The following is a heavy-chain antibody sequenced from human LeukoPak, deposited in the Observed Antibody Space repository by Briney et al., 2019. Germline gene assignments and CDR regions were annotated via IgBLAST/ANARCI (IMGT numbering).Heavy chain of an antibody. CDR2: IYYSGST. CDR3: ARGTSVVSLYDAFDI. CDR1: GGSISSYY. Sequence: SETLSLTCTVSGGSISSYYWSWIRQPPGKGLEWIGYIYYSGSTNYNPSLKSRVTISVDTSKNQFSLKLSSVTAADTAVYYCARGTSVVSLYDAFDIWGQGTMVTVSS. D-gene: IGHD4-23*01. J-gene: IGHJ3*02. V-gene: IGHV4-59*01.